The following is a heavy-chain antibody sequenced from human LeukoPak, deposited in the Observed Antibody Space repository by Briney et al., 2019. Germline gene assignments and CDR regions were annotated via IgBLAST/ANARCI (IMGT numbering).Heavy chain of an antibody. J-gene: IGHJ4*02. CDR2: ISSSGSTI. CDR1: GPTSSSYE. CDR3: ARGSWYRDLWDHYFDY. V-gene: IGHV3-48*03. Sequence: GGSLRPSCAASGPTSSSYEMNWVRHAPGKGLEWVSYISSSGSTIYYADSVKGRFTIYRDNAKHSLYLQMNSLRAEDTAVYYCARGSWYRDLWDHYFDYWGQGTLVTVSS. D-gene: IGHD6-13*01.